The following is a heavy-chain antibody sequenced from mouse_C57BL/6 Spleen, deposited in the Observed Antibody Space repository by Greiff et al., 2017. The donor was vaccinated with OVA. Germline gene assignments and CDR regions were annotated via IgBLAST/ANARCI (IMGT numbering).Heavy chain of an antibody. CDR1: GYTFTDYY. V-gene: IGHV1-26*01. J-gene: IGHJ2*01. CDR2: INPNNGGT. D-gene: IGHD3-1*01. CDR3: ARDLGAR. Sequence: EVQLQQSGPELVKPGASVKISCKASGYTFTDYYMNWVKQSHGKSLEWIGDINPNNGGTSYNQKFKGKATLTVDKSSSTAYMELRSLTSEDSAVYYCARDLGARWGQGTTLTVSS.